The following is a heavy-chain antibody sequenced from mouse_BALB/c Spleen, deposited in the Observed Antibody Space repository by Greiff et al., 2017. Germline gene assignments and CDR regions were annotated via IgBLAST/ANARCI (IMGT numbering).Heavy chain of an antibody. D-gene: IGHD1-1*01. CDR3: ARGGYGSSYYFDY. J-gene: IGHJ2*01. CDR2: ISSGGST. V-gene: IGHV5-6-5*01. Sequence: EVMLVESGGGLVKPGGSLKLSCAASGFTFSSYAMSWVRQTPEKRLEWVASISSGGSTYYPDSVKGRFTISRDNARNILYLQMSSLRSEDTAMYYCARGGYGSSYYFDYWGQGTTLTVSS. CDR1: GFTFSSYA.